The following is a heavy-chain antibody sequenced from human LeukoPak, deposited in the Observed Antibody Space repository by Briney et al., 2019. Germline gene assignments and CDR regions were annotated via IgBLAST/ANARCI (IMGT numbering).Heavy chain of an antibody. CDR2: ISAYNGNT. CDR1: GYTFTGYG. CDR3: AREWDTAMVRFFDY. J-gene: IGHJ4*02. V-gene: IGHV1-18*01. Sequence: GASVKVSCKASGYTFTGYGISWVRQAPGQGLEWMGWISAYNGNTNYAQKLQGRVTMTTDTSTSTAYMELRSLRSDDTAVYYCAREWDTAMVRFFDYWGQGTLVTVSS. D-gene: IGHD5-18*01.